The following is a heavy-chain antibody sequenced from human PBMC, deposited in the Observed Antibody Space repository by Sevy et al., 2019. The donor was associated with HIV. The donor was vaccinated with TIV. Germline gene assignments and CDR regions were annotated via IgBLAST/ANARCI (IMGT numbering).Heavy chain of an antibody. CDR1: GFTFSSYS. J-gene: IGHJ3*02. V-gene: IGHV3-21*01. D-gene: IGHD2-15*01. CDR3: ARDQREGDCSGGSCYSDAFDI. CDR2: ISSSCNYI. Sequence: GGSLRLSCAASGFTFSSYSMNWVRQAPGKGLEWVSSISSSCNYIYYADSVKGRFTISRDNAKNSLYLQMNSLRAEDTAVYYCARDQREGDCSGGSCYSDAFDIWGQGTMVTVSS.